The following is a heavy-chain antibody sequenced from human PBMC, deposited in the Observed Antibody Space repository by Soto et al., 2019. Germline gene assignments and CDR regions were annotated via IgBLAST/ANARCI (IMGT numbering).Heavy chain of an antibody. D-gene: IGHD3-3*01. V-gene: IGHV3-53*04. J-gene: IGHJ6*03. Sequence: EVQLVESGGGLVQPGGSLRLSCAASGFPVSTNYMSWVRQAPGKGLEWVSTIYGGGSTYYADSVKGRFTISRHSSKNTLYLQISSLRAEDTAVYYCARDCYDFWSGPPAYYNYDMDVWGTGTTVTVSS. CDR2: IYGGGST. CDR3: ARDCYDFWSGPPAYYNYDMDV. CDR1: GFPVSTNY.